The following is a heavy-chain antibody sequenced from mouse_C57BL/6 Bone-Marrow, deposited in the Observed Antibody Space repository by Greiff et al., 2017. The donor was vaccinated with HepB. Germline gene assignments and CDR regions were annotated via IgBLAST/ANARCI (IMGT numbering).Heavy chain of an antibody. D-gene: IGHD3-2*02. V-gene: IGHV14-1*01. CDR2: IDPEDGDT. Sequence: VQLQQSGAELVRPGASVKLSCTASGFNIKDYYMHWVKQRPEQGLEWIGRIDPEDGDTEYASKFQGKATMTADTSSNTAYLQLSSLTSEDTAVYYCTTGAQAIYYAMDYWGQGTSVTVSS. J-gene: IGHJ4*01. CDR3: TTGAQAIYYAMDY. CDR1: GFNIKDYY.